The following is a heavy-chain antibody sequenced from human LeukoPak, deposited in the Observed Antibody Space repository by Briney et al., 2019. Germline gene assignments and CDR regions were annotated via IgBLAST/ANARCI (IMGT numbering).Heavy chain of an antibody. CDR2: IYYSGST. Sequence: PSETLSLTCAVYGGSFSGYYWSWIRQPPGKGLEWIGYIYYSGSTNYNPSLKSRVTISVDTSKNQFSLKLSSVTAADTAVYYCARDEGRDGYNLYYWGQGTLVTVSS. CDR3: ARDEGRDGYNLYY. CDR1: GGSFSGYY. V-gene: IGHV4-59*01. J-gene: IGHJ4*02. D-gene: IGHD5-12*01.